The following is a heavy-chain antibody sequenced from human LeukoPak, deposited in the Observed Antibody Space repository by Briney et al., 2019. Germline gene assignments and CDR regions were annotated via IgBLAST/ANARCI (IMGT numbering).Heavy chain of an antibody. CDR1: GFTFSNYG. D-gene: IGHD4-23*01. CDR3: AKVSLRWWGYVDY. V-gene: IGHV3-30*18. J-gene: IGHJ4*02. Sequence: GRSLRLSCAASGFTFSNYGTHWVRQAPGKGLEWVAIISYDGSNKYYTDSVKGRFTISRDNSKNTLYLQMNSLRAEDTAVYYCAKVSLRWWGYVDYWGQGTLVTVSS. CDR2: ISYDGSNK.